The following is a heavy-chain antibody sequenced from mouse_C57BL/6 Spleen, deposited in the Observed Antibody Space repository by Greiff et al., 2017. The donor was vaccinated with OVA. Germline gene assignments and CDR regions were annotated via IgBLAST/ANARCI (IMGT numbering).Heavy chain of an antibody. CDR2: ISNGGGST. V-gene: IGHV5-12*01. D-gene: IGHD2-1*01. CDR1: GFTFSDYY. J-gene: IGHJ4*01. CDR3: ARRAVYYGNYDYYAMDY. Sequence: VQLKESGGGLVQPGGSLKLSCAASGFTFSDYYMYWVRQTPEKRLEWVAYISNGGGSTYYPDTVKGRFTISRDNAKNTLYLQMSRLKSEDTAMYYCARRAVYYGNYDYYAMDYWGQGTSVTVSS.